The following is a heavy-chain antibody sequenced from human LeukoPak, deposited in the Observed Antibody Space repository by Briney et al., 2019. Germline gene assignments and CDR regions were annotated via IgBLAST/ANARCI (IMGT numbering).Heavy chain of an antibody. V-gene: IGHV3-9*01. Sequence: PGRSLRLSCAASGFTFDDYAMHWVRQAPGKGLEWVSGISWNSGSIGYADSVKGRFTISRDNAKNSLYLQMNSLRAEDTAVYYCATAYSYGPYYFDYWGQGTLVTVSS. CDR3: ATAYSYGPYYFDY. CDR2: ISWNSGSI. J-gene: IGHJ4*02. CDR1: GFTFDDYA. D-gene: IGHD5-18*01.